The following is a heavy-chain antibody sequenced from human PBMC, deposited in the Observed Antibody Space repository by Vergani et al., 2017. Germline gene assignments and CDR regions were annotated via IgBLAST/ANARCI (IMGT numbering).Heavy chain of an antibody. CDR1: GGSISTGGYY. CDR2: VYDSGNT. D-gene: IGHD2-2*01. V-gene: IGHV4-31*03. CDR3: ARRSYMPAPPTYYSFDF. Sequence: QVHLQESGPGLVKPSETLSLSCTVSGGSISTGGYYLTRIRQRPGKSLEWIGFVYDSGNTYYNPSLEGRVSISADTSKNQFYLKLNFVTAADTAVYYCARRSYMPAPPTYYSFDFWGRGTLVTVSS. J-gene: IGHJ4*02.